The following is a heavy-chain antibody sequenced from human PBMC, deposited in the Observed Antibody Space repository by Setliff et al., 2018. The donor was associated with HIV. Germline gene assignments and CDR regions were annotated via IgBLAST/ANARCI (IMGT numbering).Heavy chain of an antibody. CDR2: IYHSGST. Sequence: SETLSLTCTVSGGSISSSNYYWGWIRQPPGKGLEWIGSIYHSGSTYYNPSLKSRVTISVDTSKNQFSLKLSSVTAADTAVYYCARDRGSSYYYYYYMDVWGKGTTVTVSS. CDR1: GGSISSSNYY. D-gene: IGHD6-6*01. J-gene: IGHJ6*03. V-gene: IGHV4-39*07. CDR3: ARDRGSSYYYYYYMDV.